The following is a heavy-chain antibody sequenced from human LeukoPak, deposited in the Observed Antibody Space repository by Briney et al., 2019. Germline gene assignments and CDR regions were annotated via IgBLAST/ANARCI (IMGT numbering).Heavy chain of an antibody. CDR2: ISGSGGST. CDR3: ARSTILNAFDS. CDR1: GFTFSSYA. D-gene: IGHD1-26*01. Sequence: PGGSLRLSCAASGFTFSSYAMSWVRQAPGKGLEWVSAISGSGGSTYYADSVKGRFTISRDNAKNSLYLQMNSLRAEDTALYFCARSTILNAFDSWGQGILVTVSS. J-gene: IGHJ4*02. V-gene: IGHV3-23*01.